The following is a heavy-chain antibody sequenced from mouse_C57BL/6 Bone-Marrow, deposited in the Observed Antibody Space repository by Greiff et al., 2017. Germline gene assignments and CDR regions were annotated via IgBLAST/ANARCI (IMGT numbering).Heavy chain of an antibody. J-gene: IGHJ1*03. CDR3: AKTFYGNYWYFDV. CDR2: IWRGGST. D-gene: IGHD2-10*01. Sequence: QVQLKESGPGLVQPSQSLSITCTVSGFSLTSYGVHWVRQSPGKGLEWLGVIWRGGSTDYNAAFMSRLSITKDNSKSQVFVKMNSLQADDTAIYYCAKTFYGNYWYFDVWGTGTTVTVSS. CDR1: GFSLTSYG. V-gene: IGHV2-5*01.